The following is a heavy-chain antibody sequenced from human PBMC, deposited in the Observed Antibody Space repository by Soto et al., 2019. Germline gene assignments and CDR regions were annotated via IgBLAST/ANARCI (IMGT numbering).Heavy chain of an antibody. J-gene: IGHJ6*02. Sequence: PGGSLRLSCAASGFTFSSYAMHWVRQAPGKGLEWVAVISYDGSNKYYADSVKGRFTISRDNSKNTLYLQMNSLRAGDTAVYYCAKSSIAARGSYYGMDVRGQGTTVTVSS. CDR3: AKSSIAARGSYYGMDV. V-gene: IGHV3-30-3*02. CDR2: ISYDGSNK. D-gene: IGHD6-6*01. CDR1: GFTFSSYA.